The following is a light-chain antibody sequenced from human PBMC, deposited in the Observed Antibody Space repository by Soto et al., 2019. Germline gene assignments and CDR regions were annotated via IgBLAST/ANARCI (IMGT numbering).Light chain of an antibody. Sequence: QSALTQPPSASGSPGQSVTISCTGTSSDVGGYNYVSWYQQYPGRAPKLMIYEVTKRPSGLPDRFSVSKSGNTASLTVSGRQVEDEADYYCSSSASSNNVYFVFGGGTKVTVL. CDR1: SSDVGGYNY. J-gene: IGLJ3*02. V-gene: IGLV2-8*01. CDR2: EVT. CDR3: SSSASSNNVYFV.